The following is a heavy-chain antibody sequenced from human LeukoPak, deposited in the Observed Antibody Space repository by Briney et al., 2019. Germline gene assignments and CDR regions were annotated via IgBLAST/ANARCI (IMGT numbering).Heavy chain of an antibody. CDR2: ISWNSGSI. J-gene: IGHJ4*02. D-gene: IGHD3-22*01. Sequence: GGSLRLSCAASGFTFSSYAMHWVRQAPGKGLEWVSSISWNSGSIGYADSVKGRFTISRDNAKDSLYLQLNSLRPEDTALYYCSKAHYYDTNGFPDYWGQGTLVTVSS. CDR1: GFTFSSYA. V-gene: IGHV3-9*01. CDR3: SKAHYYDTNGFPDY.